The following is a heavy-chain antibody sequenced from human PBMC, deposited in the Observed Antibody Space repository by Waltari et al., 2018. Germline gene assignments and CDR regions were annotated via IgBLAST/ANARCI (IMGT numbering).Heavy chain of an antibody. CDR3: ARPNSSGWYALAEYFQH. Sequence: QVQLVQSGAEVKKPGSSVKVSCKASGGTFSSSAISWVRQAPGQGLEWMGGIIPILGTANYAKKSQGRVTITADESTSTAYMELSSLRSEDTAVYYCARPNSSGWYALAEYFQHWGQGTLVTVSS. V-gene: IGHV1-69*01. D-gene: IGHD6-19*01. J-gene: IGHJ1*01. CDR2: IIPILGTA. CDR1: GGTFSSSA.